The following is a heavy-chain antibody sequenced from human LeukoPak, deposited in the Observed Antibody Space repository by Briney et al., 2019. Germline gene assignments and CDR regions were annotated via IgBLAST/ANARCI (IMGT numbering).Heavy chain of an antibody. V-gene: IGHV4-39*07. CDR1: GGSISSSSYY. CDR3: ARVFRYYYDSSGYYSAEVIDH. D-gene: IGHD3-22*01. Sequence: SSETLSLTCTVSGGSISSSSYYWGWIRQPPGKGLEWIGSLYYSGSTYHNPSFKSRVTISVDTSKNQFSLKLTSVTAADTAVYYCARVFRYYYDSSGYYSAEVIDHWGQGTLVTVSS. CDR2: LYYSGST. J-gene: IGHJ4*02.